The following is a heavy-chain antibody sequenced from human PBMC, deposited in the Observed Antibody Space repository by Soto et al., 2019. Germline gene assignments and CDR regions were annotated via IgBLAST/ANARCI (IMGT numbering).Heavy chain of an antibody. D-gene: IGHD6-13*01. Sequence: GGSQRLSCAAAGFTFTSYARRWVLQAPGKGLEWVAVISYDGSNKYYADSVKGRFTITRDNSKNTLYLQMNSLRAEDTAVYYCAIIEIAAAGTGSAFDIWGQGTMVTVSS. CDR2: ISYDGSNK. CDR3: AIIEIAAAGTGSAFDI. CDR1: GFTFTSYA. J-gene: IGHJ3*02. V-gene: IGHV3-30-3*01.